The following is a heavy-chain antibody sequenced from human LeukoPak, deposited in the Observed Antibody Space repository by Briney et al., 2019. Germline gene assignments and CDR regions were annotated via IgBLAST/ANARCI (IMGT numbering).Heavy chain of an antibody. D-gene: IGHD2-21*01. CDR3: AGQGAYVGNWFAP. V-gene: IGHV3-7*01. J-gene: IGHJ5*02. CDR1: GFTFSSYW. Sequence: GGSLRLSCAASGFTFSSYWMSWVRQAPGKGLEWVANIKQDGSEKYYVDSVKGRFTISRDNAKNSLYLQMNSLRAEDTAVYYCAGQGAYVGNWFAPWGQGTLVTVSS. CDR2: IKQDGSEK.